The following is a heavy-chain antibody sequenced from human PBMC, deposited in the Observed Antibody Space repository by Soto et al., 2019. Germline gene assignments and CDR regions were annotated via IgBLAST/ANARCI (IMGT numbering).Heavy chain of an antibody. CDR1: GFTFSSYG. CDR3: ARDEGIAVWFGESKPYGMDV. CDR2: IWYDGSNK. Sequence: PGGSLRLSCAASGFTFSSYGMHWVRQAPGKGLEWVAVIWYDGSNKYYADSVKGRFTISRDNSKNTLYLQMNSLRAEDTAVYYCARDEGIAVWFGESKPYGMDVWGQGTTVTVSS. J-gene: IGHJ6*02. D-gene: IGHD3-10*01. V-gene: IGHV3-33*01.